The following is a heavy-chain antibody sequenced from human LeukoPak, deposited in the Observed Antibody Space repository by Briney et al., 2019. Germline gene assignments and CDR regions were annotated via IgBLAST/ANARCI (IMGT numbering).Heavy chain of an antibody. D-gene: IGHD3-9*01. CDR3: ARDPEGYDILTGYYRY. CDR2: INPNSGGT. Sequence: ASVKVSCKASGYTFTAYYLHWVRQAPGQGLEWMGWINPNSGGTNYAQQFQGRVTMTRDTSISTAYMELSRLRSDDTAVYYCARDPEGYDILTGYYRYWGQGTLVTVSS. J-gene: IGHJ4*02. CDR1: GYTFTAYY. V-gene: IGHV1-2*02.